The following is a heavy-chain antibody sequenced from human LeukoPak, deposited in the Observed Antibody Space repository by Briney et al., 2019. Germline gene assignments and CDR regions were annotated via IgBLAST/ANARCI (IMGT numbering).Heavy chain of an antibody. CDR2: IYPDDSDT. CDR1: GYSFTTYW. CDR3: ARHVDSSGWPNWFDP. Sequence: GESLKISCKGSGYSFTTYWIGWVRQMPGKGLEWMGIIYPDDSDTRYSPSFQGQVTISADKSISIAYLQWGSLKASDTAIYYCARHVDSSGWPNWFDPWGQGTLVTVSS. V-gene: IGHV5-51*01. D-gene: IGHD6-19*01. J-gene: IGHJ5*02.